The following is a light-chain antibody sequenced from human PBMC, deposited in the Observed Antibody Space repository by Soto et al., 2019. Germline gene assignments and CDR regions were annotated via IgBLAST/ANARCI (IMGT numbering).Light chain of an antibody. CDR2: GAS. CDR3: QQYNNWPPWT. V-gene: IGKV3-15*01. Sequence: EIVMTQSPATLYVSPGERATLSCRASQSVSSNLAWYQQKPGQAPRLLIYGASTRATGIPARFSGSGSGTEFTLTNSSLQSEDFAVYYCQQYNNWPPWTFGQGTKVEIK. J-gene: IGKJ1*01. CDR1: QSVSSN.